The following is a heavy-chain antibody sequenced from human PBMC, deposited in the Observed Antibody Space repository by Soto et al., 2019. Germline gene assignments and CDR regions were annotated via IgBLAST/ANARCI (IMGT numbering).Heavy chain of an antibody. J-gene: IGHJ4*02. CDR2: INPNSGGT. CDR3: ARAVYCTNGVCYGFDY. CDR1: GYPFTGYY. Sequence: ASVNVSCKASGYPFTGYYMHWVRQAPGKVLEWMGWINPNSGGTNYAQKFQGWVTMTRDTSISTAYRELSRLRSDDAAVYYCARAVYCTNGVCYGFDYWGQGTLVTVSS. V-gene: IGHV1-2*04. D-gene: IGHD2-8*01.